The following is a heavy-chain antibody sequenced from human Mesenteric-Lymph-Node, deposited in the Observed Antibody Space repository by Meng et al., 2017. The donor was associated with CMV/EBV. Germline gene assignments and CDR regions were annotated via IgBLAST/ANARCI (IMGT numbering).Heavy chain of an antibody. D-gene: IGHD5-18*01. Sequence: GESLKISCAASGFTSGFTFSNYNMNWVRQAPGKGLEWVSSISTSSTYIYYADSVKGRFTISRDDAKNSLYLQMNSLRAEDTALYYCARQLWLPPHDAFDVWGLGTMVTVSS. CDR2: ISTSSTYI. V-gene: IGHV3-21*01. CDR3: ARQLWLPPHDAFDV. J-gene: IGHJ3*01. CDR1: GFTFSNYN.